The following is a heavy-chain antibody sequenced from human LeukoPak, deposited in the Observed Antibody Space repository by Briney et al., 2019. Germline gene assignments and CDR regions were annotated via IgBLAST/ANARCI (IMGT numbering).Heavy chain of an antibody. CDR3: ATGGAYRDAFDI. CDR1: GGTFSTYS. J-gene: IGHJ3*02. Sequence: SVKVSCKTSGGTFSTYSINWVRQAPGQGLEWMGRIIPILSQSDYAQKFQGTVSITADEFTETAYMELSSLRSDDTAVYYCATGGAYRDAFDIWGQGTMVTVSS. V-gene: IGHV1-69*11. CDR2: IIPILSQS. D-gene: IGHD3-10*01.